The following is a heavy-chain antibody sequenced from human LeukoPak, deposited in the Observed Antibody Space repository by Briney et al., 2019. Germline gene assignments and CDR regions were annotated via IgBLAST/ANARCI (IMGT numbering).Heavy chain of an antibody. V-gene: IGHV3-30*02. CDR2: IRYDGSNK. CDR3: ARDPYIVDTAMVHDY. CDR1: GFTFSSYG. Sequence: PGGSLRLSCAASGFTFSSYGMHWVRQAPGKGLEWVAFIRYDGSNKYYADSVKGRFTISRDNAKNSLYLQMNSLRAEDTAVYYCARDPYIVDTAMVHDYWGQGTLVTVSS. D-gene: IGHD5-18*01. J-gene: IGHJ4*02.